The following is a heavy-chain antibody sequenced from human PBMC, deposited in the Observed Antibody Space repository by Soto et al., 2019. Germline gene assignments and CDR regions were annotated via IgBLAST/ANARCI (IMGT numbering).Heavy chain of an antibody. V-gene: IGHV1-46*01. CDR3: ARDSQYYYDSSGYQDY. Sequence: ASVKVSCTASGYTFTSYYMHWVRQAPGQGLEWMGIINPSGGSTSYAQKFQGRVTMTRDTSTSTVYMELSSLRSEDTAVYYCARDSQYYYDSSGYQDYWGQGTLVTVSS. CDR1: GYTFTSYY. D-gene: IGHD3-22*01. CDR2: INPSGGST. J-gene: IGHJ4*02.